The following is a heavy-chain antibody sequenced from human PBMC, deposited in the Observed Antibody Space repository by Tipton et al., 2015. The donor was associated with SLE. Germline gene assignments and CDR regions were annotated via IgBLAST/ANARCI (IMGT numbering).Heavy chain of an antibody. CDR2: IYYSGST. D-gene: IGHD3-3*01. J-gene: IGHJ5*02. CDR3: ARHPDFWSGQRWFDP. Sequence: LSLTCTVSGGSISSYYWSWIRQPPGKGLEWIGYIYYSGSTNYNPSLKSRVTISVDTSKNQFSLKLSSVTAADTAVYYCARHPDFWSGQRWFDPWGQGTLVTVSS. V-gene: IGHV4-59*08. CDR1: GGSISSYY.